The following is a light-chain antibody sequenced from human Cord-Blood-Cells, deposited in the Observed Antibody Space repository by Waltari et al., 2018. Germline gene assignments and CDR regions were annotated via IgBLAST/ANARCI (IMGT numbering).Light chain of an antibody. CDR3: QQSYSTPYS. Sequence: DIQMTQSPSSLSASVRDRVTLTCRASQSISSYLNWYQQKPGKAPKLLIYAASSLQSGVPSRFSGSGSRTDFTLTISSLQPEDFATYYCQQSYSTPYSFGQGTKLEIK. CDR1: QSISSY. V-gene: IGKV1-39*01. CDR2: AAS. J-gene: IGKJ2*03.